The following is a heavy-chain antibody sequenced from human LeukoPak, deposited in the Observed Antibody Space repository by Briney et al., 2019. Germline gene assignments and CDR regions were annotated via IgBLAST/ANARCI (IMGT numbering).Heavy chain of an antibody. CDR3: ARDPRAYYHMDV. Sequence: SETLSLPCTVSGGSISSHYWSWIRQSAGKGLEWIGRIYISGDTDYNPSLKSRVTMSVDTSKNQFFLKLSAVTAADTAVYYCARDPRAYYHMDVWGKGTTVTVS. V-gene: IGHV4-4*07. CDR1: GGSISSHY. J-gene: IGHJ6*03. CDR2: IYISGDT.